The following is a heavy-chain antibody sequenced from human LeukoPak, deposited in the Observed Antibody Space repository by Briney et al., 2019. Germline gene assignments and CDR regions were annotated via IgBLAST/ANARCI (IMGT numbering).Heavy chain of an antibody. CDR2: IRYDGSNK. V-gene: IGHV3-30*02. CDR3: AKSRIQLWSYYYYYYMDV. CDR1: GFTFSSYG. Sequence: GGSLRLSCAASGFTFSSYGMHWVRQAPGKGLEWVAFIRYDGSNKYYADSVKGRFTISRDNSKNTLCLQMNSLRAEDTAVYYCAKSRIQLWSYYYYYYMDVWGKGTTVTVSS. J-gene: IGHJ6*03. D-gene: IGHD5-18*01.